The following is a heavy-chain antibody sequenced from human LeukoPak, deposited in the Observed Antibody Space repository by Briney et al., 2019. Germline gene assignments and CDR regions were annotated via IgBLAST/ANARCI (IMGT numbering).Heavy chain of an antibody. Sequence: PGGSLRLSCAASGFTFSSYGMHWVRQAPGKGLEWVAFIRYDGTNKYYADSVKGRFTIPRDNSKNTLYLQMNSLRDEDTAVYHCAKERPLWFGDPPGGQGTLVTVSS. CDR2: IRYDGTNK. CDR1: GFTFSSYG. V-gene: IGHV3-30*02. D-gene: IGHD3-10*01. J-gene: IGHJ5*02. CDR3: AKERPLWFGDPP.